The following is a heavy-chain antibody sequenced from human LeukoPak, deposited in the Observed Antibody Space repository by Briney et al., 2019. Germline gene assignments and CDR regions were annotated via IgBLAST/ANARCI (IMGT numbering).Heavy chain of an antibody. CDR1: GFTFSSYA. CDR2: ISDSGGST. V-gene: IGHV3-23*01. Sequence: QPGGSLRLSCAASGFTFSSYAMSWVRQAPGKGLEWASSISDSGGSTYYADSVQGRFTISRDNSKNRLYLQMNSLRAEDTATYFCAQNQWEFPAWGQGALVTVSS. D-gene: IGHD1-26*01. J-gene: IGHJ5*02. CDR3: AQNQWEFPA.